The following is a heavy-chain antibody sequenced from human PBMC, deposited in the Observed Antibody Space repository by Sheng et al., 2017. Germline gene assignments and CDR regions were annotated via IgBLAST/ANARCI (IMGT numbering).Heavy chain of an antibody. J-gene: IGHJ4*02. CDR3: ARGFDTMIVVAYYFDY. Sequence: VQLQQWGAGLLKPSETLSLTCAVYGGSFSGYYWSWIRQPPGKGLEWIGEINHSGSTNYNPSLKSRVTISVDTSKNQFSLKLSSVTAADTAVYYCARGFDTMIVVAYYFDYWGQGTLVTVSS. CDR1: GGSFSGYY. D-gene: IGHD3-22*01. CDR2: INHSGST. V-gene: IGHV4-34*01.